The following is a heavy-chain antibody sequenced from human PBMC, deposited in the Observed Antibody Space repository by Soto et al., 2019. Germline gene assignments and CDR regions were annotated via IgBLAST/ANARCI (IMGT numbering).Heavy chain of an antibody. V-gene: IGHV3-23*01. CDR2: ISGSGGST. Sequence: PVGSLRLSCAASGFTFSSYAMSWVRQAPGKGLEWVSAISGSGGSTYYADSVKGRFTISRDNSKNTLYLQMNSLRAEDTAVYYCAKTPWGDYGMDVWGQGTTVTVSS. CDR1: GFTFSSYA. D-gene: IGHD7-27*01. CDR3: AKTPWGDYGMDV. J-gene: IGHJ6*02.